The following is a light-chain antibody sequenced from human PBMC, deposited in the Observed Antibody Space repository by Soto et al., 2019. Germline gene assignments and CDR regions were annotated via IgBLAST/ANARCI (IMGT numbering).Light chain of an antibody. J-gene: IGKJ3*01. Sequence: EIVLTQSPGTLSLSPGERATLSCRASQSVSSTYLAWYQQKPGQAPRLLIYVASSRATGIPDRFSGSGSGTDFTLTISRLEPEDFAVYYCQQYGRSPGLFTFGPGTKVEIK. CDR1: QSVSSTY. V-gene: IGKV3-20*01. CDR2: VAS. CDR3: QQYGRSPGLFT.